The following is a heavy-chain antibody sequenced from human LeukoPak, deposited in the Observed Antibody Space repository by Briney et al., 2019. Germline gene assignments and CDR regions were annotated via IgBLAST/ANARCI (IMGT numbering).Heavy chain of an antibody. J-gene: IGHJ4*02. V-gene: IGHV6-1*01. D-gene: IGHD6-13*01. CDR1: GDSVSSNSAA. CDR2: TYYRSKWYN. Sequence: SQTLSLTCAISGDSVSSNSAAWNWIRRSPSRGLEWLGRTYYRSKWYNDYAVSVKSRITINPDTSKNQFSLQLNSVTPEDTAVYCCARDRSAGIAAASYYFDYWGQGTLVTVSS. CDR3: ARDRSAGIAAASYYFDY.